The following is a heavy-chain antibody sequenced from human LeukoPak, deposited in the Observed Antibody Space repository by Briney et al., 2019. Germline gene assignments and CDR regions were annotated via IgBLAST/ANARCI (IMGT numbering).Heavy chain of an antibody. Sequence: PSETLSLTCAVYGGSFSGYYWSSIRQPPGKGLEWIGEINHSGSTNYNPSLKSRVTISVDTSKNQFSLKLSSVTAADTAVYYCARADSYGYDDAFDYWGQGTLVTVSS. V-gene: IGHV4-34*01. CDR2: INHSGST. J-gene: IGHJ4*02. CDR3: ARADSYGYDDAFDY. D-gene: IGHD5-18*01. CDR1: GGSFSGYY.